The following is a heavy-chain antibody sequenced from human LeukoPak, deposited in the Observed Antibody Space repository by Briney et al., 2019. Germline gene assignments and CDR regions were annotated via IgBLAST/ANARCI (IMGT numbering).Heavy chain of an antibody. J-gene: IGHJ4*02. V-gene: IGHV3-48*01. CDR2: ISSRSSTI. D-gene: IGHD4-11*01. Sequence: GGSLRLSCAASGFTFSSYSMNWVRQAPGKGLEWISYISSRSSTIYYADSVKGRFTISRDNSKNTLYLQMNSLRAEDTAVYYCATLATVTTEYDFWGQGTLVTVSS. CDR3: ATLATVTTEYDF. CDR1: GFTFSSYS.